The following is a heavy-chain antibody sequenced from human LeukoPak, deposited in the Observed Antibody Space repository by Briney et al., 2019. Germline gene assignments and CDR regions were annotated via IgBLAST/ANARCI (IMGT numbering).Heavy chain of an antibody. CDR2: INPNSGGT. CDR1: GYTFTGYY. CDR3: ARADTIFGVRYYGMDV. J-gene: IGHJ6*02. D-gene: IGHD3-3*01. Sequence: ASVKVSCKASGYTFTGYYMHWVRQAPGQGLEWMGWINPNSGGTNYAQKFQGRVTMTRDTSTSTVYMELSSLRSEDTAVYYCARADTIFGVRYYGMDVWGQGTTVTVSS. V-gene: IGHV1-2*02.